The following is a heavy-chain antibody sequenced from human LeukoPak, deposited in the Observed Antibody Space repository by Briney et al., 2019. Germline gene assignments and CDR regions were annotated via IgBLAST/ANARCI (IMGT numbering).Heavy chain of an antibody. CDR1: GYTFTVFY. J-gene: IGHJ4*02. CDR3: ARDGHYGSGHVDY. CDR2: INPNSGGT. D-gene: IGHD3-10*01. Sequence: ASVKVSCKASGYTFTVFYMQWVRQAPGQGLEWMGWINPNSGGTYSAQKFQGRVTMTRDTSTSTAYMELRSLRSDDTAVYYCARDGHYGSGHVDYWGQGTLVIVSS. V-gene: IGHV1-2*02.